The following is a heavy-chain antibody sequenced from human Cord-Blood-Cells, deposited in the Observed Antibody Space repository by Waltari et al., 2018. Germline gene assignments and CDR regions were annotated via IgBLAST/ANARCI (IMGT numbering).Heavy chain of an antibody. CDR1: GYSISSGYY. CDR2: IYHSGST. V-gene: IGHV4-38-2*02. J-gene: IGHJ4*02. CDR3: ARDWRRYCSSTSCYNFDY. D-gene: IGHD2-2*02. Sequence: QVQLQESGPGLVKPSETLSLTCAVSGYSISSGYYWGWIWQPPGKGLEWIGSIYHSGSTYYNPSLKSRVTISVDTSKNQFSLKLSSGTAADTAVYDCARDWRRYCSSTSCYNFDYWGQGTLVTVSS.